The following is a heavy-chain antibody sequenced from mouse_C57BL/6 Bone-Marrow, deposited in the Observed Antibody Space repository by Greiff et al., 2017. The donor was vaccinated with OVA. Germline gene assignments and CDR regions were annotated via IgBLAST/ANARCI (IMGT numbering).Heavy chain of an antibody. Sequence: EVQLVESGGGLVQPGGSLKLSCAASGFTFSDYGMAWVRQAPRKGPEWVAFISNLAYSIYYADTVTGRFTISRENAKNTLYLEMRSLRSEDTAMYYCARRYGNYWYFDVWGTGTTVTVSS. CDR2: ISNLAYSI. CDR1: GFTFSDYG. D-gene: IGHD2-1*01. V-gene: IGHV5-15*04. CDR3: ARRYGNYWYFDV. J-gene: IGHJ1*03.